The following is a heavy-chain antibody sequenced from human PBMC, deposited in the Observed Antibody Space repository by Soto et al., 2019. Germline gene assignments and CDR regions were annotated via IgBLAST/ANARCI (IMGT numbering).Heavy chain of an antibody. Sequence: ASETLSLTCTVSGGSISSYYWSWIRLPPGKGLEWIGYIYYSGSTNYNPSLNSRVTISVDTSKNQFSLKLSSVTAADTAVYYCARVFLVPALWFDPWGQGTLVTVSS. CDR2: IYYSGST. J-gene: IGHJ5*02. CDR3: ARVFLVPALWFDP. D-gene: IGHD2-2*01. CDR1: GGSISSYY. V-gene: IGHV4-59*01.